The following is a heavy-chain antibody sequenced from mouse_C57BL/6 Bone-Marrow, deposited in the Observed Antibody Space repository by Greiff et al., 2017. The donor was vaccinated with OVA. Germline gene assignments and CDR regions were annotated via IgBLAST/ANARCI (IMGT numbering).Heavy chain of an antibody. CDR1: GFTFSSYT. Sequence: EVMLVESGGGLVKPGGSLKLSCAASGFTFSSYTMSWVRQTPEKRLEWVATISGGGGNTYYPDSVKGRFTISRDNAKNTLYLQMSSLRSEDTALYYCARQRYGNYEVDYWGQGTTLTVSS. J-gene: IGHJ2*01. D-gene: IGHD2-10*02. V-gene: IGHV5-9*01. CDR3: ARQRYGNYEVDY. CDR2: ISGGGGNT.